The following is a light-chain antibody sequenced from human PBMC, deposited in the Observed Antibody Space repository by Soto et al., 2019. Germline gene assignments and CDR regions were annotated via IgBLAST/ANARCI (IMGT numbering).Light chain of an antibody. Sequence: QSALTQPASVSGSPGQSITISCTGTSGDIGGYNYVSWYQQHPGKAPKLMIYEVTNRPSGVSTRFSGSKSGNTASLTISGLQADHEADYYCSSYTSGSILYVFGTGTKLTVL. CDR3: SSYTSGSILYV. CDR2: EVT. J-gene: IGLJ1*01. V-gene: IGLV2-14*01. CDR1: SGDIGGYNY.